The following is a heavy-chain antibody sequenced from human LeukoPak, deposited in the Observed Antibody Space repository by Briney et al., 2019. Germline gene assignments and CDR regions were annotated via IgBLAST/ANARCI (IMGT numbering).Heavy chain of an antibody. J-gene: IGHJ4*02. CDR3: ARGGQLWLRY. CDR1: GGSFSGYY. D-gene: IGHD5-18*01. V-gene: IGHV4-34*01. CDR2: INHSGST. Sequence: SETLSLTCAVYGGSFSGYYWSWIRQPPRKGLEWIGEINHSGSTNYNPSLKSRVTISVDTSKNQFSLKLSSVTAADTAVYYCARGGQLWLRYWGQGTLVTVSS.